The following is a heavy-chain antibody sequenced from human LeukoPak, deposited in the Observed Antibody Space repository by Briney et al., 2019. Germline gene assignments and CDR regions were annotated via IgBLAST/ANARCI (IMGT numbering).Heavy chain of an antibody. Sequence: QPGGSLRLSCAASGFTFSSYEMNWVRQDPGKGREGVSYISSSGSTIYYADSVKGRFTISRDNAKNSLYLQMNSLRAEDTAVYYCAELGITMIGGVWGKGTTVTISS. CDR1: GFTFSSYE. D-gene: IGHD3-10*02. CDR2: ISSSGSTI. J-gene: IGHJ6*04. CDR3: AELGITMIGGV. V-gene: IGHV3-48*03.